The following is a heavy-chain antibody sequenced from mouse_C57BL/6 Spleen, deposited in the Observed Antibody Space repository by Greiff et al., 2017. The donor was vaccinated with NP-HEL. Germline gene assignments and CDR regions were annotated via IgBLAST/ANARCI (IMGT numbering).Heavy chain of an antibody. CDR3: ARGGYYYGSRSSYFDV. J-gene: IGHJ1*03. Sequence: QVQLQQPGAELVKPGASVKLSCKASGYTFTSYWMQWVKQRPGQGLEWIGEIDPSDSYTNYNQKFKGKATLTVDTSSSTAYMQLSSLTSEDSAVYYCARGGYYYGSRSSYFDVWAQGPRSPSPQ. D-gene: IGHD1-1*01. V-gene: IGHV1-50*01. CDR1: GYTFTSYW. CDR2: IDPSDSYT.